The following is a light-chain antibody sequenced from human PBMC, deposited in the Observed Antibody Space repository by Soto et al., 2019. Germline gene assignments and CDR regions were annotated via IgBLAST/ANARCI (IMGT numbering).Light chain of an antibody. J-gene: IGKJ1*01. CDR2: GAS. CDR1: QSVGSN. CDR3: QQYNNWPPWT. Sequence: EIVMTQSPATLSVSPGERATLSCRASQSVGSNLAWYQQKPGQAPRLLIYGASTRATGIAARFSGSGSGTEFALTISSLQSEDFADYYCQQYNNWPPWTFGQGTKVEIK. V-gene: IGKV3-15*01.